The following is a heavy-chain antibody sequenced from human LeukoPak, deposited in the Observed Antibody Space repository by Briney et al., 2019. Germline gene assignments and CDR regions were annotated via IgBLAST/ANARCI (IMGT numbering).Heavy chain of an antibody. CDR1: GDSLNTNTW. D-gene: IGHD1-26*01. Sequence: SSETLSLTCAVSGDSLNTNTWWSWVRQPPGKGLEWTGEIFHSGSTNYNPSLKSRVTISVDTSKNQFSLKLSSVTAADTAVYYCARIPSGSYYPYYYYYMDVWGKGTTVTVSS. CDR3: ARIPSGSYYPYYYYYMDV. V-gene: IGHV4-4*02. J-gene: IGHJ6*03. CDR2: IFHSGST.